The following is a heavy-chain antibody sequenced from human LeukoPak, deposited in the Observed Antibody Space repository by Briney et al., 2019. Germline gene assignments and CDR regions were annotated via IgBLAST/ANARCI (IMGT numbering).Heavy chain of an antibody. V-gene: IGHV4-61*01. J-gene: IGHJ6*02. CDR1: GGSISSSNPY. D-gene: IGHD2-15*01. Sequence: SETLSLTCIVSGGSISSSNPYWDWIRQPPGKGLEWIGYIYYRGSTNYNPSLKSRVTISVDTSKNQFSLKLSSVTAADTAVYYCARDPGYCSGGSCYRPTNNYYYGMDVWGQGTTVTVSS. CDR3: ARDPGYCSGGSCYRPTNNYYYGMDV. CDR2: IYYRGST.